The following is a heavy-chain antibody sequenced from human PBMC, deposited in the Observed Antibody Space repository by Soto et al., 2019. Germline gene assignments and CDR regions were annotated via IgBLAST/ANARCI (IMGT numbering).Heavy chain of an antibody. V-gene: IGHV4-38-2*02. D-gene: IGHD2-15*01. CDR3: VRDFVTNKEWLGT. J-gene: IGHJ5*02. Sequence: PSETLSLTCAVSGYAISSGSYWDWIRQPPGKGLEWIGSIYHSGNTYFNTSLESRVTISVDTYKNQFSLKPSSVTDADTAVYYCVRDFVTNKEWLGTWDQGILVT. CDR1: GYAISSGSY. CDR2: IYHSGNT.